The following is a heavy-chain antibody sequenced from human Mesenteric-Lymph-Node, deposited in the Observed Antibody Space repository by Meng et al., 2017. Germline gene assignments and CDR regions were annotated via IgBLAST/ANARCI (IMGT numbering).Heavy chain of an antibody. Sequence: ASVKVSCKASGGTFSSYAISWVRQATGQGLEWMGWMNPNNGNTGYAQKFQGRVTMTRNTSIRTAYMELSRLRSEDTAVYYCAITYYYDSSGYLFDAFDIWGQGTRVTVSS. D-gene: IGHD3-22*01. V-gene: IGHV1-8*02. CDR3: AITYYYDSSGYLFDAFDI. J-gene: IGHJ3*02. CDR1: GGTFSSYA. CDR2: MNPNNGNT.